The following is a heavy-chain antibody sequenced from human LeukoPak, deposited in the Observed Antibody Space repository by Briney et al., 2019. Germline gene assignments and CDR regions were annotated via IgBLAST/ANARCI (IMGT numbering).Heavy chain of an antibody. CDR1: GGTFSSYA. CDR3: ARDSGREMATIGLFDY. V-gene: IGHV1-69*05. Sequence: SVKVSCKASGGTFSSYAISWVRQAPGQGLEWMGGIIPIFGTANYAQNFQGRVTITTDESTSTAYMELSSLRSEDTAVYYCARDSGREMATIGLFDYWGQGTLVTVSS. J-gene: IGHJ4*02. CDR2: IIPIFGTA. D-gene: IGHD5-24*01.